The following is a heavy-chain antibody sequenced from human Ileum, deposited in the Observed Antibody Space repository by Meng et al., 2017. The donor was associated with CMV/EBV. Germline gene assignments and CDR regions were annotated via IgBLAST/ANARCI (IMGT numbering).Heavy chain of an antibody. CDR3: AKDTSAGALGGPDY. CDR1: GFTFDDYT. Sequence: GGSLRLSCAASGFTFDDYTMHWVRQAPGKGLEWVSLISWDGGSTYYADSVKGRFTIARDNSKNSLYLQMNSLRTKDTALYYCAKDTSAGALGGPDYWGQGTRVTVSS. V-gene: IGHV3-43*01. D-gene: IGHD3-16*01. J-gene: IGHJ4*02. CDR2: ISWDGGST.